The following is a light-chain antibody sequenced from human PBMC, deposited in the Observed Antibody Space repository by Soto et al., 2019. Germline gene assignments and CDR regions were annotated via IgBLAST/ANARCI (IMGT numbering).Light chain of an antibody. J-gene: IGLJ1*01. V-gene: IGLV2-14*01. CDR1: SSDVGGYNL. Sequence: QSVLTQPASVSGSPGQSITISCTGTSSDVGGYNLVSWYQQYPDKAPKLMIFDVNTRPSGVSNRFSGSKSGNTASLTISGLQDEDEADYYCSSYTSSSTLPYVFGTGTKVTVL. CDR3: SSYTSSSTLPYV. CDR2: DVN.